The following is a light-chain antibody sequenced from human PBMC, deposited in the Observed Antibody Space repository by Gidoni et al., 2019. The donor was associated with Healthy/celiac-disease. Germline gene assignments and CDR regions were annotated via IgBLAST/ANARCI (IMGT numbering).Light chain of an antibody. V-gene: IGKV4-1*01. CDR1: QSVLFSSHNKNY. CDR2: WAS. J-gene: IGKJ2*01. Sequence: DIVVTQFPDSMAVSLGERATINCKSSQSVLFSSHNKNYLAWYQHKPGQPPRLLIYWASLRESGVPDRFSGSGSGTDFTLTISSLQAEDVAVYYCQQYYSTPYTFGQGTKLEL. CDR3: QQYYSTPYT.